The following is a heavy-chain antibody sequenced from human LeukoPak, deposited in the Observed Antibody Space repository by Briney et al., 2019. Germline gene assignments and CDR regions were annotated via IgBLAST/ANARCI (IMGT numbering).Heavy chain of an antibody. CDR3: ASDPAVRQLGWSGFDY. CDR2: IYYSGST. V-gene: IGHV4-61*08. D-gene: IGHD6-6*01. J-gene: IGHJ4*02. Sequence: PSETLSLTCTVSGGSVSSGDYYWSWIRQPPGKGLEWIGYIYYSGSTNYNPSLKSRVTISVDTSKNQFSLKLSSVTAADTAVYYCASDPAVRQLGWSGFDYWGQGTLVTVSS. CDR1: GGSVSSGDYY.